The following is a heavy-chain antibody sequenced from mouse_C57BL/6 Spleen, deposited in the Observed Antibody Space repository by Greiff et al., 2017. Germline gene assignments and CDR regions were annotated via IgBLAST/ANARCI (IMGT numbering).Heavy chain of an antibody. Sequence: EVKLMESGGGLVKPGGSLKLSCAASGFTFNSYAMSWVRQTPEKRLEWVATISDGGSYTYYPDNVKGRFTISRDNAKNNLYLQMSHLKSEDTAMYYCAREPDYDGWGTGTTVTVSA. CDR3: AREPDYDG. J-gene: IGHJ1*03. D-gene: IGHD2-4*01. CDR1: GFTFNSYA. V-gene: IGHV5-4*01. CDR2: ISDGGSYT.